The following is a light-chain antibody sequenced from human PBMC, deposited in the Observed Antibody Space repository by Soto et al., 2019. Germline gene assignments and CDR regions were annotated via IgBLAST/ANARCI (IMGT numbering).Light chain of an antibody. CDR3: QLRECIMRR. CDR1: QSISTY. CDR2: DAS. Sequence: PNPPSAFGGDRVTIPFRASQSISTYLNWFQQRPGKAPKVLIYDASSLQSGVPSRFSGSGSGTDFTLTISSLQPEDVASYCSQLRECIMRRFGEGAKVDI. V-gene: IGKV1-39*01. J-gene: IGKJ1*01.